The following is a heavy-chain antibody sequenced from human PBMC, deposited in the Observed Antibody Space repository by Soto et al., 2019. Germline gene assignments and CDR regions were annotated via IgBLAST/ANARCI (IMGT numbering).Heavy chain of an antibody. CDR2: MYYSGSA. CDR1: GDSISNYY. J-gene: IGHJ4*02. CDR3: ARHEGSKGGIWDY. V-gene: IGHV4-59*08. D-gene: IGHD3-3*02. Sequence: QVQLQESGPGLVKPSETLSLTCTVSGDSISNYYWSWIRQPPGKGLEWIGYMYYSGSANYNPSLKSRGTMSGDTSKNQFSLNLNSVTVADTAVYYCARHEGSKGGIWDYWGRGTLVTVSS.